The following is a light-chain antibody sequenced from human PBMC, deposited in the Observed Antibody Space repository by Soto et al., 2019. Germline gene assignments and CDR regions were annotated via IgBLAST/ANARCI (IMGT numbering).Light chain of an antibody. CDR3: QQCNRYLT. CDR2: NAS. CDR1: QSISRY. V-gene: IGKV1-5*03. Sequence: DIQMTQSPSTLSASVGDRVTITCRASQSISRYLTWYQQKPGKAPKLLIYNASSLQDGVPSRFSGSGSGTDFTLTISSLQPDDFATYYCQQCNRYLTFGQGTKVEIK. J-gene: IGKJ1*01.